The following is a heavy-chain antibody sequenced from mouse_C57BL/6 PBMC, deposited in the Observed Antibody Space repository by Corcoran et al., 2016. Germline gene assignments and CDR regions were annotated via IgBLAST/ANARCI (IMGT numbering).Heavy chain of an antibody. V-gene: IGHV1-81*01. Sequence: QVQLQQSGAELARPGASVKLSCKASGYTFTSYGISWVKQRTRQGLEWIGEIYPRSGNTYYNEKFKGKATLTADKSSSTAYMELRSLTSEDSAVYFCARGSREGYFDVWGTGTTVTVSS. CDR3: ARGSREGYFDV. J-gene: IGHJ1*03. CDR1: GYTFTSYG. CDR2: IYPRSGNT. D-gene: IGHD1-1*01.